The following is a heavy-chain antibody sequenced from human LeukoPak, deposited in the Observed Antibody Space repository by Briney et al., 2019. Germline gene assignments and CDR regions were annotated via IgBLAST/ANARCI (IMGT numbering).Heavy chain of an antibody. D-gene: IGHD2-21*02. Sequence: PSETLSLTCTVSRGSLSPYFWSSIRPPPGNGLELIGNIYYSGSTDYNPSLKPRVLMSVDTSYNKFSLNLRSVTAADTAVYFCARKAQGDDLEWDAFDVWGQGTLVSVSS. J-gene: IGHJ3*01. V-gene: IGHV4-59*01. CDR1: RGSLSPYF. CDR2: IYYSGST. CDR3: ARKAQGDDLEWDAFDV.